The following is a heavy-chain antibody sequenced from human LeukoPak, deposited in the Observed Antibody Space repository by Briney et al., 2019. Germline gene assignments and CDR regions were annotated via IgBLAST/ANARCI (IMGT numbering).Heavy chain of an antibody. CDR2: MNPNSGNT. V-gene: IGHV1-8*03. CDR1: GYTFGTYD. Sequence: GASVKVSCKASGYTFGTYDINWVRQATGQGLEWMGYMNPNSGNTEYAQKFQGRVTITSNTSINTAYMELSSLRSEDTAVYYCVREQLGDWGQGTLVTVSS. J-gene: IGHJ4*02. CDR3: VREQLGD. D-gene: IGHD6-6*01.